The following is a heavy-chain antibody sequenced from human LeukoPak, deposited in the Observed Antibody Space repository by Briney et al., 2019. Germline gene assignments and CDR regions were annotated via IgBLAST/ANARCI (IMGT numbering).Heavy chain of an antibody. V-gene: IGHV3-64*01. CDR1: GFTFSSYA. CDR2: ISSNGGST. J-gene: IGHJ6*03. D-gene: IGHD6-19*01. CDR3: ARDRYSSGWSGSYMDV. Sequence: GGSLRLSCAASGFTFSSYAMHWVRQAPGKGLEYVSAISSNGGSTYYANSVKGRFTISRDNSKNTLYLQMGSLRAEDMAVYYCARDRYSSGWSGSYMDVWGKGTTVTVSS.